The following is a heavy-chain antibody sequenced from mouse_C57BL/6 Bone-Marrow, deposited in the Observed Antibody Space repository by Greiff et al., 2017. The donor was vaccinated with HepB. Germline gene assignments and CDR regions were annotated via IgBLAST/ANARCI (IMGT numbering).Heavy chain of an antibody. Sequence: VQLVESGPGLVAPSQSLSITCTVSGFSLTSYGVHWVRQPPGKGLEWLVVIWSDGSTTYNSALKSRLSISKDNSKSQVFLKMNSLQTDDTAMYYCARHGVYYYGSSSLLAMDYWGQGTSVTVSS. CDR2: IWSDGST. CDR1: GFSLTSYG. J-gene: IGHJ4*01. V-gene: IGHV2-6-1*01. D-gene: IGHD1-1*01. CDR3: ARHGVYYYGSSSLLAMDY.